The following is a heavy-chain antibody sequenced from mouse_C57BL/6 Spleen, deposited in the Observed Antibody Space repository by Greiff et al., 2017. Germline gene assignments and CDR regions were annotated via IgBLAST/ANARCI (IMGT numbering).Heavy chain of an antibody. CDR3: AKGDYDYYYFDY. V-gene: IGHV1-4*01. J-gene: IGHJ2*01. D-gene: IGHD2-4*01. CDR2: INPSSGYT. CDR1: GYTFTSYT. Sequence: VQLKQSGAELARPGASVKMSCKASGYTFTSYTMHWVKQRPGQGLEWIGYINPSSGYTKYNQKFKDKATLTADKSSSTAYMQLSSLTSEDSAVYYCAKGDYDYYYFDYWGQGTTLTVSS.